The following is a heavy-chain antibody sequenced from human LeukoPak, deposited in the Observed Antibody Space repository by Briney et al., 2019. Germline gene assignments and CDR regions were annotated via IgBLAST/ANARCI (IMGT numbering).Heavy chain of an antibody. CDR3: TTDATTVTIPTDY. V-gene: IGHV3-15*05. CDR2: IKREIDGGTT. Sequence: GGSLRLSCAASGFTFSNAWMNWVRQAPGKGLEWVGRIKREIDGGTTDYAAPVKGRFTISRHDSTNTLYLQMNSLKTEDTAVYHCTTDATTVTIPTDYWGQGTLVTVSS. CDR1: GFTFSNAW. D-gene: IGHD4-17*01. J-gene: IGHJ4*02.